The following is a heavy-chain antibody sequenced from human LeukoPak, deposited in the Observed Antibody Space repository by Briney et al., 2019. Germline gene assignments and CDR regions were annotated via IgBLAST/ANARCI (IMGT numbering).Heavy chain of an antibody. Sequence: GGSLRLSCAASRFTFSSYGMHWVRQAPGKGLEWVAFIRYDGSNKYYADSVKGRFTISRDNSKNTLYLQMNSLRAEDTAVYYCAKDPEQWLSSPEYSQHWGQGTLVTVSS. CDR2: IRYDGSNK. D-gene: IGHD6-19*01. CDR1: RFTFSSYG. J-gene: IGHJ1*01. CDR3: AKDPEQWLSSPEYSQH. V-gene: IGHV3-30*02.